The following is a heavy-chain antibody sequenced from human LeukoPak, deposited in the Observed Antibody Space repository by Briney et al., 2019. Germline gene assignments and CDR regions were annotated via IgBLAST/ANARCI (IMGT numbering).Heavy chain of an antibody. CDR2: LSYEGTIK. J-gene: IGHJ3*02. D-gene: IGHD5-24*01. CDR3: AKGSSTGRWVQLELDAFYI. Sequence: GGSLRLSCAASGLTFCMSAMHWVRQAPGKGLWWGALLSYEGTIKYYEDSVKGRFTLSRDSFKSTLYLQMNSLRAENTAVYYWAKGSSTGRWVQLELDAFYIWGQGTMVTVSS. CDR1: GLTFCMSA. V-gene: IGHV3-30*18.